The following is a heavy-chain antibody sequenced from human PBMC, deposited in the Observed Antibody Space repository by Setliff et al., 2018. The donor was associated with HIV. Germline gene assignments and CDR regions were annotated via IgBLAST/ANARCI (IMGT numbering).Heavy chain of an antibody. CDR1: GGSFSGYY. Sequence: SETLSLTCAVYGGSFSGYYWSWIRQPPGKGLECIGSIYYSGVTNYSPSLKSRVTISVHTSNNQFSLKLSSVTAADTAVYYCARGTRDYDLLTGYYGGAFDIWGQGTTVTVSS. D-gene: IGHD3-9*01. CDR3: ARGTRDYDLLTGYYGGAFDI. J-gene: IGHJ3*02. V-gene: IGHV4-34*01. CDR2: IYYSGVT.